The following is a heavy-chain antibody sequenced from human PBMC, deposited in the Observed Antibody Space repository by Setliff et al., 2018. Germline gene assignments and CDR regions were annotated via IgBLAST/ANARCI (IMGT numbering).Heavy chain of an antibody. J-gene: IGHJ4*02. CDR1: GYTFTSYD. Sequence: ASVKVSCKASGYTFTSYDINWVRRATGQGLEWMGWMNPNSGNTGYAQKFQGRVTMTRNTSTSTAYMDLSSLRFEDTAVYYCARAQSWSGGPYYFDNWGQGTLVTVSS. D-gene: IGHD3-3*01. V-gene: IGHV1-8*02. CDR3: ARAQSWSGGPYYFDN. CDR2: MNPNSGNT.